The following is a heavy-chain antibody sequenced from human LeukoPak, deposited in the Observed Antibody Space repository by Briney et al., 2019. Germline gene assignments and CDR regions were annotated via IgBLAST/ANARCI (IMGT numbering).Heavy chain of an antibody. J-gene: IGHJ5*02. CDR2: ISAYNGNT. V-gene: IGHV1-18*01. Sequence: ASVKVSCKASGYTFTSYGISWVRQAPGKGLEWMGWISAYNGNTNYAQKLQGRVTMTTDTSTSTAYMELRSLRSDDTAVYYCARDSAAVAGPNWFDPWGQGTLVTVSS. CDR1: GYTFTSYG. CDR3: ARDSAAVAGPNWFDP. D-gene: IGHD6-19*01.